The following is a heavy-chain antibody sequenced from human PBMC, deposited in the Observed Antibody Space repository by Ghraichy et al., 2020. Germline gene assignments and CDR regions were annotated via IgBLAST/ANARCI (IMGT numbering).Heavy chain of an antibody. Sequence: GGSLRLSCVVSGFTFSDYAMHWVRQAQGKGLEWVAVISYDGSNTYYADSVKGRFTASRDNSKNTLYLQMNSLRTEDTAVYYCARGHTYSGYYDYWGLGTLVTVSS. J-gene: IGHJ4*02. CDR1: GFTFSDYA. V-gene: IGHV3-30*04. D-gene: IGHD5-12*01. CDR2: ISYDGSNT. CDR3: ARGHTYSGYYDY.